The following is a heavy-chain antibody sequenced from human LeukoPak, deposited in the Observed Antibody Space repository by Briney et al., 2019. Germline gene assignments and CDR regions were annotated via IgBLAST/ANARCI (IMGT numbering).Heavy chain of an antibody. V-gene: IGHV1-46*03. D-gene: IGHD5-24*01. CDR2: INPSGGST. Sequence: ASVKVSCKASGYTFTSYYMHWVRQAPGQGLEWIGIINPSGGSTSYAQKFQGRVTMTRDMSTSTVYMELSSLRSEDTAVYYCPSIYNSRGDYWGQGTLVTVSS. CDR3: PSIYNSRGDY. J-gene: IGHJ4*02. CDR1: GYTFTSYY.